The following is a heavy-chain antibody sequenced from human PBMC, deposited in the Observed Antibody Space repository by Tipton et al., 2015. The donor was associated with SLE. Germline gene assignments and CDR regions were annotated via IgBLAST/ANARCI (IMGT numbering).Heavy chain of an antibody. CDR2: IYNSGGT. J-gene: IGHJ4*01. CDR3: ALGLEIRGFDY. CDR1: GGSVSSGGYY. V-gene: IGHV4-31*03. D-gene: IGHD1-1*01. Sequence: TLSLTCTVSGGSVSSGGYYWSWIRQHPGKGLEWIGYIYNSGGTDYSPSLKSRVTTSADTSKNQFSLKLSSVTAADTAVYYCALGLEIRGFDYWGHGTLVTVSS.